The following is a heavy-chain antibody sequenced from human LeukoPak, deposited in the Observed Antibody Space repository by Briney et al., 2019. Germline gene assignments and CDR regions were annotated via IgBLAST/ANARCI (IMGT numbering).Heavy chain of an antibody. CDR1: GASISTYY. CDR2: VLYRGAT. V-gene: IGHV4-59*12. Sequence: PSETLSLTCSVSGASISTYYGGWIRQSPGKGLEWIGSVLYRGATNYNPSLKSRVLMSVDTPKNQFSLKLSAVTAADTAVYFCARDSNWYDYWGQGTLVTVSS. J-gene: IGHJ5*01. CDR3: ARDSNWYDY.